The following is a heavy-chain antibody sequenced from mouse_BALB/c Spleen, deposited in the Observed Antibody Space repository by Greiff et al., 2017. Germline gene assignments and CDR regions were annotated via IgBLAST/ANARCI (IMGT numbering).Heavy chain of an antibody. CDR3: ASWLLREFAY. D-gene: IGHD2-3*01. CDR1: GYTFTSYW. J-gene: IGHJ3*01. V-gene: IGHV1-7*01. Sequence: VHLVESGAELAKPGASVKMSCKASGYTFTSYWMHWVKQRPGQGLEWIGYINPSTGYTEYNQKFKDKATLTADKSSSTAYMQLSSLTSEDSAVYYCASWLLREFAYWGQGTLVTVSA. CDR2: INPSTGYT.